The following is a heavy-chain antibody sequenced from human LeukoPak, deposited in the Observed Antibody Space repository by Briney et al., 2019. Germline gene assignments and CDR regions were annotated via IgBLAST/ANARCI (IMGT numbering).Heavy chain of an antibody. J-gene: IGHJ3*02. D-gene: IGHD5-24*01. V-gene: IGHV1-18*01. CDR2: ISAYNGNT. Sequence: ASVKVSCKASGYTFTSYGISWVRQAPGQGLERMGWISAYNGNTNYAQKLQGRVTMTTDTSTSTAYMELRSLRSDDTAVYYCARDRVLRDGYNTGFDAFDIWGQGTMVTVSS. CDR1: GYTFTSYG. CDR3: ARDRVLRDGYNTGFDAFDI.